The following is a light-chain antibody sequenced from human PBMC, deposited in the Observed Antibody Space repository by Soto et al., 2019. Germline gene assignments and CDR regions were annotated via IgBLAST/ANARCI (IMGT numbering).Light chain of an antibody. J-gene: IGKJ1*01. CDR2: AAS. Sequence: AIRMTQSPSSFSASTGDRVTITCRASQGISSYLAWYQQKPGKAPKLLIYAASTFQSGVPSRFSGSGSGTDFTLTISGLQSEDFATYDCQQYYSYPWTFGQGTKVEIK. CDR1: QGISSY. V-gene: IGKV1-8*01. CDR3: QQYYSYPWT.